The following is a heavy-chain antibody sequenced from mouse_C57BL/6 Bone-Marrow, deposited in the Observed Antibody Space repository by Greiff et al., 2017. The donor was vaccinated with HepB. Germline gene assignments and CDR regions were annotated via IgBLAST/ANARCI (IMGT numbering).Heavy chain of an antibody. D-gene: IGHD6-1*01. V-gene: IGHV4-1*01. CDR1: GIDFSRYW. J-gene: IGHJ1*01. CDR3: ARWRSYPLGFDV. CDR2: INPDSSTI. Sequence: EVKVVESGGGLVQPGGSLKLSCAASGIDFSRYWMGWVRRAPGKGLEWIGEINPDSSTINYAPYLKDKFIISRENAKNTLYLQMSKVRTEDTAIYYCARWRSYPLGFDVWGPGTTVTVSS.